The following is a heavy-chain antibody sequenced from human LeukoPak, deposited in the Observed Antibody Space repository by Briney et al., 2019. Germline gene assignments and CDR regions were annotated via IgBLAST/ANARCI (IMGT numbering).Heavy chain of an antibody. CDR1: GFTFSSYA. Sequence: PGGSLRLSCAASGFTFSSYAMSWVHQAPGKGLEWVSAISGSGGSTYYADSVKGRFTISRDNSKNTLYLQMNSLRAEDTAVYYCAKDRGVSDIVVVPAAIALDYWGQGTLVTVSS. CDR2: ISGSGGST. D-gene: IGHD2-2*02. V-gene: IGHV3-23*01. J-gene: IGHJ4*02. CDR3: AKDRGVSDIVVVPAAIALDY.